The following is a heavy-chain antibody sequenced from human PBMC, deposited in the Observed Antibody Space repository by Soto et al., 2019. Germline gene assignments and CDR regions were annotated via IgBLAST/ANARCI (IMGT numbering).Heavy chain of an antibody. CDR1: GFTVSTFG. CDR3: TGEVASGY. D-gene: IGHD2-8*02. J-gene: IGHJ4*02. V-gene: IGHV3-30*03. CDR2: ISRDGGTK. Sequence: VQLVESGGGVVQPGRSLRLSCAVSGFTVSTFGMHWVRQAPGKGLEWVAVISRDGGTKFYADSVKGRFTISRDDSRNTVFLEMNSMGGDDMAVYYCTGEVASGYWGQGTLVTVSS.